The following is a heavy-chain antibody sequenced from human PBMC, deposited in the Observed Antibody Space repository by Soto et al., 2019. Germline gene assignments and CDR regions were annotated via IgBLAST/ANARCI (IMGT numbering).Heavy chain of an antibody. D-gene: IGHD5-12*01. Sequence: QVQLQESGPGLVKPSQTLSLTCTVSGVSVSSGDYLWTWIRQHPGKGLEWMGYIDYSGSAYHSPSLNSRVSISVDTSKNCFSLKIDSVTAADTAVYFCARHNRHLFLGLPDEFDIWGRGTLVTVSS. J-gene: IGHJ3*02. CDR2: IDYSGSA. V-gene: IGHV4-31*03. CDR1: GVSVSSGDYL. CDR3: ARHNRHLFLGLPDEFDI.